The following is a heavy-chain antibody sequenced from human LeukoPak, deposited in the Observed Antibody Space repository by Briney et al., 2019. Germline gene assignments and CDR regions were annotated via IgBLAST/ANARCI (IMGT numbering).Heavy chain of an antibody. V-gene: IGHV4-39*01. J-gene: IGHJ5*02. Sequence: SETLSLTCTVSGGSISSSSCYWGWIRQPPGKGLEWIGSIYYSGSTYYNPSLKSRVTISVDTSKNQFSLKLSSVTAADTAVYYCARHWTGSYYSDWFDPWGQGTLVTVSS. CDR1: GGSISSSSCY. D-gene: IGHD3-10*01. CDR2: IYYSGST. CDR3: ARHWTGSYYSDWFDP.